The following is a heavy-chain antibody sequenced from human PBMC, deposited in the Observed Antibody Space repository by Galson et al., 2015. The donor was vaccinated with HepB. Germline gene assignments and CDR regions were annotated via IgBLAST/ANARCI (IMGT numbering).Heavy chain of an antibody. Sequence: SLRLSCAASGFTFGDYAMTWFRQAPGKGLEWVGFIRSKAYGGTTEYAASVKGRFTISRDDSKSIASLQLNSVTAADTAVYYCARGIRTVDAFDVWGQGTMVTVSS. CDR1: GFTFGDYA. CDR3: ARGIRTVDAFDV. V-gene: IGHV3-49*03. CDR2: IRSKAYGGTT. D-gene: IGHD2-2*01. J-gene: IGHJ3*01.